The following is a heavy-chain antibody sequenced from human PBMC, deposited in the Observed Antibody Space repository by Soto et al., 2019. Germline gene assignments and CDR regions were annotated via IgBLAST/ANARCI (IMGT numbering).Heavy chain of an antibody. CDR1: GFTFSSYG. J-gene: IGHJ6*02. CDR2: ISYDGSNK. Sequence: QVQLVESGGGVVQPGRSLRLSCAASGFTFSSYGMHWVRQAPGKGLGWVAVISYDGSNKYYADSVKGRFTISRDNSKNTLYLQMNSLRAEDTAVYYCAKDRIVVVPAAISHYYYGMDVWGQGTTVTVSS. D-gene: IGHD2-2*01. V-gene: IGHV3-30*18. CDR3: AKDRIVVVPAAISHYYYGMDV.